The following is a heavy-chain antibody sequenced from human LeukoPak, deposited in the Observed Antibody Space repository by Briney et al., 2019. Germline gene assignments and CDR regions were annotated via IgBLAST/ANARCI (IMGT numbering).Heavy chain of an antibody. Sequence: GGSLSLSCAVSGFTLSSNYMSWVRQAPGKGLEWVSVIYSGGSTYYADSVKGRFTIPRDNSKNTLYLQMNSLRAEDTAVYYCARDIGVGATTTFDYWGQGTLVTVSS. CDR3: ARDIGVGATTTFDY. CDR1: GFTLSSNY. CDR2: IYSGGST. V-gene: IGHV3-66*01. D-gene: IGHD1-26*01. J-gene: IGHJ4*02.